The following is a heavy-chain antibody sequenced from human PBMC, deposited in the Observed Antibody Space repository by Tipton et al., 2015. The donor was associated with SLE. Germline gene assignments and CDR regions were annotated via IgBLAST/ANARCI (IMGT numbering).Heavy chain of an antibody. Sequence: SLRLSCAASGFTFSNYWMHWVRQVPGKGLVWVSRIYDDVSSTTYADSVKGRFTISRDNAKNTLYLQMNSLGPEDTAVYYCVREGVEASPLDYWGQGTLVTVSS. D-gene: IGHD2-15*01. CDR2: IYDDVSST. J-gene: IGHJ4*02. CDR3: VREGVEASPLDY. CDR1: GFTFSNYW. V-gene: IGHV3-74*03.